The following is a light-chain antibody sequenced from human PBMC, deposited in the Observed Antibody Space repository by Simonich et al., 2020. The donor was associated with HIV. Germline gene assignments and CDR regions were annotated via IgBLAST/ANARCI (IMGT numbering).Light chain of an antibody. V-gene: IGLV2-14*01. CDR2: DVS. J-gene: IGLJ3*02. CDR1: SSDVGCYNY. CDR3: SSYTSTSTWV. Sequence: QSALTQPASVSGSPGQSITISCTGTSSDVGCYNYVSWYQQHPGKAPKVMIHDVSRRPSGVSNRFSGSKSGNTASLTISGLQAEDEAHYYCSSYTSTSTWVFGGGTKLTVL.